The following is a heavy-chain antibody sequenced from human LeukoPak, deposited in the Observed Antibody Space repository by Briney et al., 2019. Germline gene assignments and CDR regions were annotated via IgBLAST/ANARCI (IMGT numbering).Heavy chain of an antibody. CDR2: IENDGSNK. D-gene: IGHD6-6*01. CDR3: AKDPARGQLGIFDY. CDR1: GFIFSNYG. V-gene: IGHV3-30*02. Sequence: GGSLRLSCAASGFIFSNYGMCWVRQAPGKGLEWVTFIENDGSNKYYADSVRGRFTISRDNSRNTLYLQMNSLRVEDTAVYYCAKDPARGQLGIFDYWGQGVLVTVSS. J-gene: IGHJ4*02.